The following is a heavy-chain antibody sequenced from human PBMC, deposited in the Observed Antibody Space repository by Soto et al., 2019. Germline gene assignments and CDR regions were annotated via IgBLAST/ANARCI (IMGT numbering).Heavy chain of an antibody. CDR2: IWYDGINK. V-gene: IGHV3-33*01. J-gene: IGHJ4*02. CDR1: GFTFSSYG. CDR3: ARDFNIVSTIDLDPFDY. Sequence: GGSLRLSCAASGFTFSSYGMHWVRQAPGKGLEWVATIWYDGINKYYADSVKGRFTVSRDNSKNTLYLQMDNLRADDTAVYYCARDFNIVSTIDLDPFDYWGQGTLVTVSS. D-gene: IGHD5-12*01.